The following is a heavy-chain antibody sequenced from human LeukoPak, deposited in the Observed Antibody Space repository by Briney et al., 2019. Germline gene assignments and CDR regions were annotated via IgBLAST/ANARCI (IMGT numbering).Heavy chain of an antibody. CDR2: IRIKAYGCTT. D-gene: IGHD4-17*01. V-gene: IGHV3-49*04. J-gene: IGHJ6*03. CDR1: GFTFGDYA. Sequence: GGSLRLSCTASGFTFGDYAMSWVRQAPGKGLEWVGFIRIKAYGCTTEYAASVKGRFTISRDDSKSIAYLQMNSLKTEDTAVYYCTRGGPTVTKGNFYYYYYMDVWGKGTTVTVSS. CDR3: TRGGPTVTKGNFYYYYYMDV.